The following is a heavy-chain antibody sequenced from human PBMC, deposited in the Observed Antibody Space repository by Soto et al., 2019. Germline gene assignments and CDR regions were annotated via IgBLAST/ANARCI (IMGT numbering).Heavy chain of an antibody. CDR2: IVVGSGNT. CDR3: AAVLVTFGGVIAPSFDY. CDR1: GFTFTSSA. V-gene: IGHV1-58*02. J-gene: IGHJ4*02. Sequence: QMQLVQSGPEVKKPGTSVKVSCKASGFTFTSSAMQWVRQARGQRLEWIGWIVVGSGNTNYAQKFQERVTITRDMSTSTDYMELSSLRSEDTAVYYCAAVLVTFGGVIAPSFDYWGQGTLVTVSS. D-gene: IGHD3-16*02.